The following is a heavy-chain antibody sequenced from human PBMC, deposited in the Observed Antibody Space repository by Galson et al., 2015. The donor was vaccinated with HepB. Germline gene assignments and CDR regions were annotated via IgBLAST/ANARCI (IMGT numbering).Heavy chain of an antibody. CDR2: IWYGGSNK. CDR3: ARDHPYCSSTSCYLDY. CDR1: GFTFSSYG. J-gene: IGHJ4*02. V-gene: IGHV3-33*01. Sequence: SLRLSCAASGFTFSSYGMHWVRQAPGKGLEWVAVIWYGGSNKYYADSVKGRFTISRDNSKNTLYLQMNSLRAEDTAVYYCARDHPYCSSTSCYLDYWGQGTLVTVSS. D-gene: IGHD2-2*01.